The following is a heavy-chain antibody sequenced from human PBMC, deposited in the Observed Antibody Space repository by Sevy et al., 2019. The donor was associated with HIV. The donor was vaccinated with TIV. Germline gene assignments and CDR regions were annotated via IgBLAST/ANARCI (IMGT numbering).Heavy chain of an antibody. J-gene: IGHJ4*02. V-gene: IGHV4-4*07. CDR2: IYTSGST. D-gene: IGHD6-19*01. Sequence: SETLSLTCTVSGGSISSYYWSWIRQPAGKGLEWIGRIYTSGSTNYNPSLKSRVTMSVDTSKNQFSLKLSSVTAADTAVYYWARDNDPIAVAGWWDYWGQGTLVTVSS. CDR1: GGSISSYY. CDR3: ARDNDPIAVAGWWDY.